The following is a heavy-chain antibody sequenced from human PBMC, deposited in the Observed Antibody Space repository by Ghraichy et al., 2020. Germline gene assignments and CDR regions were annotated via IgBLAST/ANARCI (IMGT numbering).Heavy chain of an antibody. D-gene: IGHD1-26*01. CDR1: GASITTDY. V-gene: IGHV4-59*01. CDR3: ARSGSYSLMGDH. J-gene: IGHJ4*02. Sequence: SETLSLTCTVSGASITTDYWSWIRQPPGKGLEWIGYIFYSGSTNYNPSLKSRATISLDTSKNQFSLTLNSVTAADTAVYYCARSGSYSLMGDHWGQGTLVTVSS. CDR2: IFYSGST.